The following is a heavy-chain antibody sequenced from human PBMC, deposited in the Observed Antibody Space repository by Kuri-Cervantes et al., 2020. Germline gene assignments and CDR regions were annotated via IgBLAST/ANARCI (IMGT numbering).Heavy chain of an antibody. D-gene: IGHD2-15*01. Sequence: GGSLRLSCAASGFTFSSYSMNWVRQAPGKGLEWVSSISSSSSYIYYADSVKGRFTISRDNAKNSLYLQMNSLRAEDTAVYHCARAARRPYSYYFDYWGQGTLVTVSS. CDR1: GFTFSSYS. CDR3: ARAARRPYSYYFDY. J-gene: IGHJ4*02. V-gene: IGHV3-21*01. CDR2: ISSSSSYI.